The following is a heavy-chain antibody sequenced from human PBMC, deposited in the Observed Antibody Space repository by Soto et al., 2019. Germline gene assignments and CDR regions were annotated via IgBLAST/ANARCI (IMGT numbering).Heavy chain of an antibody. CDR1: GFTFSSYA. D-gene: IGHD3-22*01. J-gene: IGHJ4*02. CDR2: ITGTGATT. V-gene: IGHV3-23*01. CDR3: AKNVWGRYYDRTYYFDH. Sequence: EVQLLESGGGLVQPGGSLRLACAGSGFTFSSYAMNWVRQAPGKGLEWVPGITGTGATTYYADSVKGRFTISRDNSKNTVYLHMSSLRAEDTAVYYCAKNVWGRYYDRTYYFDHWGQGSLVTVSS.